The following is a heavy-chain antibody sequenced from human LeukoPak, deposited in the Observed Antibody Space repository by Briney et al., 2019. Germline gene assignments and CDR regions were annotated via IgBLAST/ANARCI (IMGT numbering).Heavy chain of an antibody. V-gene: IGHV3-23*01. CDR2: ITGSGGSI. CDR1: GFTFRLYV. D-gene: IGHD1-26*01. J-gene: IGHJ4*02. CDR3: AKDRNGSYLDY. Sequence: GGSLRLSCAASGFTFRLYVMTWVRQAPGKGLEWVSAITGSGGSIYYADSVKGRFTISRDNSKNTLYLQMSSLRPEDTAVYYCAKDRNGSYLDYWGQGTLVTVSS.